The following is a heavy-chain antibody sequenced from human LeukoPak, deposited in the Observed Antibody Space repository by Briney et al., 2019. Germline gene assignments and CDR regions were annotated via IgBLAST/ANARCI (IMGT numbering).Heavy chain of an antibody. CDR1: GYTFTSYG. CDR2: ISAYNGNT. V-gene: IGHV1-18*01. CDR3: ARGWSLGYSYGTFDS. Sequence: ASVKVSCKASGYTFTSYGISWVRQAPGQGLEWMGWISAYNGNTNYAQKLQGRVTMTTDTSTSTAYMELRSLRSDDTAVYYCARGWSLGYSYGTFDSWGQGTLVTVSS. D-gene: IGHD5-18*01. J-gene: IGHJ4*02.